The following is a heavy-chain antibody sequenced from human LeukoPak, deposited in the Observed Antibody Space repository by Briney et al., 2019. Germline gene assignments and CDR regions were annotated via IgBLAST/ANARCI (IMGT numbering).Heavy chain of an antibody. D-gene: IGHD3-10*01. CDR1: GGSISSGGYY. CDR3: ARVGRAMYYYGSGFDY. Sequence: SETLSLTCTVSGGSISSGGYYWSWIRQHPGKGLEWIGYIYYSGSTYYNPSLKSRVTISVDTSKNQFSLKLSSVTAADMAVYYCARVGRAMYYYGSGFDYWGQGTLVTVSS. V-gene: IGHV4-31*03. J-gene: IGHJ4*02. CDR2: IYYSGST.